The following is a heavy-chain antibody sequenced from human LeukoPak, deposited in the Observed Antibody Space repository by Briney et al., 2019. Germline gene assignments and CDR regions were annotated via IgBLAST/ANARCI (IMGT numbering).Heavy chain of an antibody. CDR2: NNGDGSTT. CDR1: GFSLSGYW. CDR3: ARDPRNVGLAP. D-gene: IGHD2-15*01. V-gene: IGHV3-74*01. J-gene: IGHJ5*02. Sequence: GGSLRLSCVAAGFSLSGYWMYWVRQAPGKGLMYISRNNGDGSTTNYADVVKGRFTMSRDNVKNTLYLQMNSLRVEDTAVYYCARDPRNVGLAPWGQGTLVTVSS.